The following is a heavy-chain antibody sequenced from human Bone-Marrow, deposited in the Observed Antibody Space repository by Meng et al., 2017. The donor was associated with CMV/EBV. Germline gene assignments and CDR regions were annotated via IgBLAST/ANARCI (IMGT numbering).Heavy chain of an antibody. CDR3: ARAAGWCSRTSCYGDYYGMDV. V-gene: IGHV3-48*03. CDR1: GFTFRSYE. J-gene: IGHJ6*02. Sequence: GESLKISCAASGFTFRSYEMSWVRQAPGKGLEWVSYISSSGSTIYYADSEKGRFTISRDNAKNSLYLQMNSLRAEDTAVYYCARAAGWCSRTSCYGDYYGMDVWGQGTTVTVSS. D-gene: IGHD2-2*01. CDR2: ISSSGSTI.